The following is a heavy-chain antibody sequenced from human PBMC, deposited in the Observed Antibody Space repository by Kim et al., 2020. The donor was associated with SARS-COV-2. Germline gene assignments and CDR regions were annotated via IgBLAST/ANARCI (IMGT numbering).Heavy chain of an antibody. V-gene: IGHV4-59*08. CDR3: ARRGYLDL. J-gene: IGHJ2*01. CDR2: SGTT. Sequence: SGTTNYPPPPKSRVTISLATSKNQFSLKLTSVTAADTAVYYCARRGYLDLWGRGTLVTVSS.